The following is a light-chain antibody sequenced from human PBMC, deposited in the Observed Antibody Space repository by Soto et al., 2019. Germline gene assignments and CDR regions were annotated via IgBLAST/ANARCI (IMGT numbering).Light chain of an antibody. J-gene: IGLJ2*01. CDR1: SSDVGGYNY. CDR3: SSYTSSSTPDVV. Sequence: QSVLTQPASVSGSPGQSITISCTGTSSDVGGYNYVSWYQQHPGKAPKLMIYDVSNRPSGVSNRFSGSKSGNTASLTISGLQAEDEADYYCSSYTSSSTPDVVFVGGTKVTVL. V-gene: IGLV2-14*01. CDR2: DVS.